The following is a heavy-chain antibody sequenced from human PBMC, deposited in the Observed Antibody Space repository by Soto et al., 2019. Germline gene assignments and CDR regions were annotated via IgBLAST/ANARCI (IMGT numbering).Heavy chain of an antibody. CDR1: GGSISSGGYY. Sequence: QVQLQESGPGLVKPSQTLSLTCTVSGGSISSGGYYWSWIRQHPGKGLEWIGYIYYSGSTYYNPSLKSRVTISVDTSKNQFSLKLSSVTAADTAVYYCTRLYGSGSRWFDPWGQGTLVTVSS. V-gene: IGHV4-31*03. D-gene: IGHD3-10*01. J-gene: IGHJ5*02. CDR3: TRLYGSGSRWFDP. CDR2: IYYSGST.